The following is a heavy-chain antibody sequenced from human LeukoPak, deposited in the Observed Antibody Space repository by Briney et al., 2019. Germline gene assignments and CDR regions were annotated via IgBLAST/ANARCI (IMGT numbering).Heavy chain of an antibody. CDR2: IIPIFGTA. CDR3: ARERAGSSGWQNDAFDI. V-gene: IGHV1-69*05. J-gene: IGHJ3*02. D-gene: IGHD6-19*01. Sequence: GASVKVSCKASGGTFSSYAISWVRQAPGQGLEWMGRIIPIFGTANYAQKFQGRVTITTDESTSTAYMELSSLRSEDTAVYYCARERAGSSGWQNDAFDIWGQGTMVTVSS. CDR1: GGTFSSYA.